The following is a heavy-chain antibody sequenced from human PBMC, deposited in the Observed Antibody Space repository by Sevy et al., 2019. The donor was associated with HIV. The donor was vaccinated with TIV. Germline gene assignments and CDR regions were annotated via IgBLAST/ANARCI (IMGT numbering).Heavy chain of an antibody. J-gene: IGHJ4*02. Sequence: ASMKVSCKVSGYTLTKLSMHWVQQAPGKGLEWMGRFDPEDGETIFAQKFQGRVTMTEDTSTDTAYMELSSLRSEDTAVYYCAAAREYYEDSSGYLDYWGQGTLVTVSS. CDR2: FDPEDGET. CDR3: AAAREYYEDSSGYLDY. V-gene: IGHV1-24*01. CDR1: GYTLTKLS. D-gene: IGHD3-22*01.